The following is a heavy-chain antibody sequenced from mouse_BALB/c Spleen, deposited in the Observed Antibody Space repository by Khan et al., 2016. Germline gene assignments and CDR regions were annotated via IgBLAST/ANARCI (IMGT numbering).Heavy chain of an antibody. D-gene: IGHD1-1*01. V-gene: IGHV14-3*02. J-gene: IGHJ1*01. CDR1: GFNIKDTY. Sequence: EVQRQESGAELVKPGASVKLSCTASGFNIKDTYMHWVKQRPEQGLEWIGRIDPANGNTKYDPKFQGKATITADTSSNTAYLQLSSLTSEDTAVYYCANYGSSYWYFDVWGAGTTVTVSS. CDR2: IDPANGNT. CDR3: ANYGSSYWYFDV.